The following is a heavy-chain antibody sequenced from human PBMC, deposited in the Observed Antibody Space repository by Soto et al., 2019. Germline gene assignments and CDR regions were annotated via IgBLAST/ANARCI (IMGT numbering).Heavy chain of an antibody. CDR1: GYTFTKFD. CDR2: MNPNSGNT. CDR3: VRGDYGDYSHWFDP. D-gene: IGHD4-17*01. V-gene: IGHV1-8*01. Sequence: QVQLVQSGAEVKKPGASVRVSCKASGYTFTKFDINWVRQATGQGLEWMGWMNPNSGNTGYAQKFQGRVTMTRNTSITTAYMEVSTLRSEDTAVYYCVRGDYGDYSHWFDPWGQGTLVTVSS. J-gene: IGHJ5*02.